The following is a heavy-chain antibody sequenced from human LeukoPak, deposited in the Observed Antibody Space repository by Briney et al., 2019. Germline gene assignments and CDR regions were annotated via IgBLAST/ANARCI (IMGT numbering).Heavy chain of an antibody. Sequence: GGSLRLSCAASGFTFSSYSMTWVRQAPGKGLEWVSSISSSSSYIYYADSVKGRFTISRDNAKNSLYLQMNSLRAEDTAVYYCARDRNNHYDSSGYYVPSDYWGQGTLVTVSS. D-gene: IGHD3-22*01. CDR1: GFTFSSYS. CDR2: ISSSSSYI. CDR3: ARDRNNHYDSSGYYVPSDY. V-gene: IGHV3-21*01. J-gene: IGHJ4*02.